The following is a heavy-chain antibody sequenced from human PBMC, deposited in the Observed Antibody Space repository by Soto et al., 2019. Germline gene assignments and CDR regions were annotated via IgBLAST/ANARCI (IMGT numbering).Heavy chain of an antibody. CDR3: ARGDEYGDYAPFDS. V-gene: IGHV1-8*01. CDR1: AYTFTSYD. Sequence: XSVKDYCTSSAYTFTSYDIHLVRQATGQGLEWMGWINPNSGNTGYAQKFQGRVTMTRNTSISTAYMELRSLRSEDTAVYYCARGDEYGDYAPFDSWGQGTLVTVSS. J-gene: IGHJ5*01. CDR2: INPNSGNT. D-gene: IGHD4-17*01.